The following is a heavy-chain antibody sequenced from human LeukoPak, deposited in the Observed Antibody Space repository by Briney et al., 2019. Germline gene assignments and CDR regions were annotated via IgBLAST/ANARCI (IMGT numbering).Heavy chain of an antibody. Sequence: GGSLRLSCAASGFTFSSYAMICVRDAPGEGLECVSAISGSGGSTYYADSVKGRFTISRDNSKNTLYLQMTSLRADDTAVYYCAKAGFGDSNFFDYWGQGTLVTVSS. V-gene: IGHV3-23*01. J-gene: IGHJ4*02. CDR3: AKAGFGDSNFFDY. CDR1: GFTFSSYA. CDR2: ISGSGGST. D-gene: IGHD4-17*01.